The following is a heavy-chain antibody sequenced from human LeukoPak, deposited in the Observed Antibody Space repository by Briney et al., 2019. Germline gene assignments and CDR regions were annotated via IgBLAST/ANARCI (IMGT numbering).Heavy chain of an antibody. J-gene: IGHJ5*02. CDR1: GYSFTSYW. V-gene: IGHV5-51*01. CDR3: ARQRFDWNLLLEFDP. Sequence: GESLQISCKGSGYSFTSYWIGWVRQMPGKGLEWMGIIYPGDSDTRYSPSFQGQVTLSVDKSISTAYLQWSSLRASDTAMYYCARQRFDWNLLLEFDPWGQGTLVTVSS. CDR2: IYPGDSDT. D-gene: IGHD3-9*01.